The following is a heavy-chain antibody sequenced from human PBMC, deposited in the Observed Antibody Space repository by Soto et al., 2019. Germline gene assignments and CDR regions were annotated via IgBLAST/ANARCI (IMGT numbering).Heavy chain of an antibody. D-gene: IGHD1-1*01. CDR2: IDWDDDK. J-gene: IGHJ6*02. CDR3: ARIRYLPGPVYNSRGV. CDR1: GFSLSTSGMC. V-gene: IGHV2-70*01. Sequence: SGPTLVNPTQTLTLTCTFSGFSLSTSGMCVSWIRQPPGKALEWLALIDWDDDKYYSTSLKTRLTLSKDTSKNQVVLTMTNMDPVHTATYYCARIRYLPGPVYNSRGVWGHRTTV.